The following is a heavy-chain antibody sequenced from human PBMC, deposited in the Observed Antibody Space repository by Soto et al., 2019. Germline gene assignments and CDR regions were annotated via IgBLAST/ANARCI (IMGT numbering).Heavy chain of an antibody. J-gene: IGHJ6*02. CDR2: IYHGEST. V-gene: IGHV4-4*02. CDR3: ARAPYYDRGTYGMDV. D-gene: IGHD3-22*01. CDR1: GDSISSRNW. Sequence: PSETLSLTCAVSGDSISSRNWWSWVRQSPGKGLEWIGEIYHGESTNYNPSLKSRVTISVDKSKNQFSLKLNSVTAADTAVYYCARAPYYDRGTYGMDVWGQGTTVTVSS.